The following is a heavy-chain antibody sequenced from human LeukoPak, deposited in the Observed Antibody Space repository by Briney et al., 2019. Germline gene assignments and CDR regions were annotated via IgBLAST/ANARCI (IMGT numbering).Heavy chain of an antibody. D-gene: IGHD6-19*01. V-gene: IGHV1-18*01. CDR1: GYTFSTYG. CDR2: ISVYNGNT. CDR3: ARTHSNGWYSLGYYYMDV. Sequence: ASVKVSCKASGYTFSTYGINWVRQAPGQGLEWMGWISVYNGNTNYAQKVQGRVTMTTDTSTSTAYMEMRSLTSDDTAVYYCARTHSNGWYSLGYYYMDVWGKGTTVTVSS. J-gene: IGHJ6*03.